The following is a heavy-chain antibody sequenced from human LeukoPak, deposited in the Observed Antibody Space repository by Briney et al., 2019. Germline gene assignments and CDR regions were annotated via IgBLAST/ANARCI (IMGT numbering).Heavy chain of an antibody. CDR3: ARALVATHYYYYYGMDV. CDR1: GGSFSGYY. J-gene: IGHJ6*02. D-gene: IGHD5-12*01. CDR2: IYYSGST. Sequence: LSLTCAVYGGSFSGYYWSWIRQHPGKGLEWIGYIYYSGSTYYNPSLKSRVTISVDTSKNQFSLKLSSVTAADTAVYYCARALVATHYYYYYGMDVWGQGTTVTVSS. V-gene: IGHV4-31*11.